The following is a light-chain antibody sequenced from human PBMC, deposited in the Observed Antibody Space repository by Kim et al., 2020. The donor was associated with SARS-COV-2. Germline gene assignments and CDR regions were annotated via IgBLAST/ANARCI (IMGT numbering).Light chain of an antibody. CDR3: QQFENYPIT. J-gene: IGKJ5*01. V-gene: IGKV1D-13*01. CDR2: DAS. Sequence: AVLLTQSPSSLSASIGDRVTVTCRASQDINSALAWYQQRPGRSPTFLIYDASTLQGGVPSRFSGRGSGTHFTLTIDNLQPEDFGTYFCQQFENYPITFGQGTRL. CDR1: QDINSA.